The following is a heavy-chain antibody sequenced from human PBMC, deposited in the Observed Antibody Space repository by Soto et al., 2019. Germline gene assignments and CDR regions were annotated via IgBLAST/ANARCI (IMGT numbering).Heavy chain of an antibody. V-gene: IGHV3-23*01. CDR3: AKPLRQFLFRGAWFDP. CDR1: GFTFNSYA. D-gene: IGHD3-3*01. Sequence: EVQLLESGGGLVQPGGSLRLSCAASGFTFNSYAMNWVRQAPGKGLEWVSTISDSGGSTYYADSVKGRFTISRDNSKNTLYLQMNSLRADDTAVYYCAKPLRQFLFRGAWFDPWGQGTLVTVSS. J-gene: IGHJ5*02. CDR2: ISDSGGST.